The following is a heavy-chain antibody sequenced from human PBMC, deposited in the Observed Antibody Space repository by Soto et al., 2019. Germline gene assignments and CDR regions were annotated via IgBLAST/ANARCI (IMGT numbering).Heavy chain of an antibody. CDR1: GFTFSSYG. CDR2: ISYGGSNK. CDR3: EKGWYSSRPP. D-gene: IGHD6-13*01. J-gene: IGHJ5*02. V-gene: IGHV3-30*18. Sequence: QVQLVESGGGVVQPGRSLRLSCAASGFTFSSYGMHWVRQAPGKGLEWVAVISYGGSNKHYADSVKGRFTISRDNSKNTLYLQMNSLRAEDTAVFYCEKGWYSSRPPWGQGTLVTVSS.